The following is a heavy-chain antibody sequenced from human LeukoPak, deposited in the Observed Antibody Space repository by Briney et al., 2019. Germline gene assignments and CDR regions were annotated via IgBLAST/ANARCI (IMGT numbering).Heavy chain of an antibody. CDR3: AKDTPTTSGYFDS. CDR2: ISNSGDST. V-gene: IGHV3-23*01. D-gene: IGHD1-1*01. Sequence: GGSLRLSCAASGFSFSRYAMGWVRQAPGKGPEWVSDISNSGDSTYYADFAKGRFTISRDNFRDRLYLQMSSLRAEDTAIYYCAKDTPTTSGYFDSWGQGTLVTVSS. CDR1: GFSFSRYA. J-gene: IGHJ4*02.